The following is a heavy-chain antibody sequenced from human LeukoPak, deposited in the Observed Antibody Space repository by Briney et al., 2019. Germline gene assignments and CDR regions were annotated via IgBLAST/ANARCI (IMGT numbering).Heavy chain of an antibody. J-gene: IGHJ3*02. CDR2: ISAYNVNT. Sequence: ASFKVSCKASGYTFTSYWITLVRQAPGQGLEWVGLISAYNVNTNYEQKLQGSVTMTRDTSTSTVYMELRSLRSDDTAVYYCARGIDSASPALGTFEIWGQGTMVTVSS. V-gene: IGHV1-18*04. D-gene: IGHD1-26*01. CDR3: ARGIDSASPALGTFEI. CDR1: GYTFTSYW.